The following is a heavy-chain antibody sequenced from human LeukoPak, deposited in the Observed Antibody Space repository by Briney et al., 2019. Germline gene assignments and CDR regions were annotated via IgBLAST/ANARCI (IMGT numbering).Heavy chain of an antibody. V-gene: IGHV3-7*01. Sequence: GGSLRLSCAASGFTFNNAWMSWVRQAPGKGLEWVANIKLDGSEKYYVDSVKGRFTISRDNAKKSLYLQMNSLRDEDTAVYYCARDFFAFGGVIALLDYWGQGTLVTVSS. CDR1: GFTFNNAW. CDR2: IKLDGSEK. CDR3: ARDFFAFGGVIALLDY. J-gene: IGHJ4*02. D-gene: IGHD3-16*02.